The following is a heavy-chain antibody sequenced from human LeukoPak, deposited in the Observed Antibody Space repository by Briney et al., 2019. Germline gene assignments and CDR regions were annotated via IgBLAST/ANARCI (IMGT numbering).Heavy chain of an antibody. D-gene: IGHD1-26*01. CDR2: ISYDGSNK. J-gene: IGHJ4*02. Sequence: PGGSLRLSCAASGFTFSSYGMHWVRQAPGKGLEWVAVISYDGSNKYYADSVKGRFTISRDNSKNTLYLQMNSLRAEDTAVYYCAREWELYEYYFDYWGQGTLVTVSS. CDR3: AREWELYEYYFDY. V-gene: IGHV3-30*03. CDR1: GFTFSSYG.